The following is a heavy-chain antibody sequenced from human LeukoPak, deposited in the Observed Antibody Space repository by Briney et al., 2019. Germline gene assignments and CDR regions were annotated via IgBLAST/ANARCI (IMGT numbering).Heavy chain of an antibody. D-gene: IGHD2-15*01. CDR2: LYPHSGGT. V-gene: IGHV1-2*02. J-gene: IGHJ6*01. CDR1: GYTLRDYY. Sequence: ASVKVSCKASGYTLRDYYISWVRQAPGQGLEWLGWLYPHSGGTNYAQKFQGRVTLTSDTSTSTAYMELSLLTSDDTAIYYCARGLRIINGLDVWGQGTTVIVSS. CDR3: ARGLRIINGLDV.